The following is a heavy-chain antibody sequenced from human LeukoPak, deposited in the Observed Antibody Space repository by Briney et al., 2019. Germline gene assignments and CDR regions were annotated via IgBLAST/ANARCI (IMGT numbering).Heavy chain of an antibody. CDR2: ILSDGSYE. J-gene: IGHJ4*02. Sequence: PGGSLRLSCATSGFSLSRNGMHWVRQAPGQGLEWVAFILSDGSYEYYADSVKGRFTISRDTSRNTLFLQMNSLRAEDTAVYYCARAKGSYSFDYWGQGTLVTVSS. D-gene: IGHD3-10*01. CDR1: GFSLSRNG. V-gene: IGHV3-30*02. CDR3: ARAKGSYSFDY.